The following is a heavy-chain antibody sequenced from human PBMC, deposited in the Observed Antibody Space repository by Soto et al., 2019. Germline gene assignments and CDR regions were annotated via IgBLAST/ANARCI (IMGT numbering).Heavy chain of an antibody. Sequence: SETLSLTCTVSGGSISGYYWSWIRQPPGKGLEWIGYIYYSGITNYNPSLKSRVTISVDTSKNQFSLKLSSVTAADTAVYYCARYKSNYYYGMDVWGQGTTVTAP. V-gene: IGHV4-59*01. J-gene: IGHJ6*02. CDR2: IYYSGIT. CDR3: ARYKSNYYYGMDV. D-gene: IGHD1-20*01. CDR1: GGSISGYY.